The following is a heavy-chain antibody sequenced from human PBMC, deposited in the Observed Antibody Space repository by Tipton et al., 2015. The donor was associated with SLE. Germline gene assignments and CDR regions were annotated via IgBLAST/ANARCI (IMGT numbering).Heavy chain of an antibody. CDR2: INHSGST. J-gene: IGHJ6*02. V-gene: IGHV4-39*07. D-gene: IGHD4-11*01. CDR1: GGSISSGGYY. CDR3: ARGLVTTVTSDYDYGVDV. Sequence: TLSLTCTVSGGSISSGGYYWSWIRQPPGKGLEWIGEINHSGSTNYNPSLKSRVTISVDTSKNQFSLKLSSVTAADTAVYYCARGLVTTVTSDYDYGVDVWGQGTTVPVS.